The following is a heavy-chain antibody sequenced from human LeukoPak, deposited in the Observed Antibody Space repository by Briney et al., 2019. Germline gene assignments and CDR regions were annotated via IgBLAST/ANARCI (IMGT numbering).Heavy chain of an antibody. CDR3: VRVQSGSYARYGMDV. J-gene: IGHJ6*02. D-gene: IGHD1-26*01. CDR1: GYTFTSYD. Sequence: ASVKVSCKASGYTFTSYDINWVRQATGQGLEWMGWMNPNSGNTGYAQKFQGRVTMTRNTSISTAYMELSSLRFEDTAVYYCVRVQSGSYARYGMDVWGQGTTVIVSS. V-gene: IGHV1-8*01. CDR2: MNPNSGNT.